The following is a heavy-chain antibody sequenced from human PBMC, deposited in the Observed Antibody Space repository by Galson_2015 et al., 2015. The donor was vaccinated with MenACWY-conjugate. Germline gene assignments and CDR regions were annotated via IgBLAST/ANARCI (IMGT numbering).Heavy chain of an antibody. V-gene: IGHV1-46*01. CDR3: ARATYYDDSSGYSLGDYFDY. CDR1: GYTFTSYY. J-gene: IGHJ4*02. Sequence: SVKVSCKASGYTFTSYYMHWVRQAPGQGLEWMGIINPSGGSTSYAQKFQGRVTMTRDTSTSTVYMELSSLRSEDTAVYYCARATYYDDSSGYSLGDYFDYWGQGTLVTVSS. D-gene: IGHD3-22*01. CDR2: INPSGGST.